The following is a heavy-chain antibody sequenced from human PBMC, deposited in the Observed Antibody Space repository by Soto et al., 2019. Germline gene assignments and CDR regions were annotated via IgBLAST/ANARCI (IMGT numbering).Heavy chain of an antibody. CDR2: ISSSGSTI. D-gene: IGHD2-2*02. J-gene: IGHJ6*02. V-gene: IGHV3-11*01. Sequence: GGSLRLSCAASGFTFSDYYMSWIRQAPGKGLEWVSYISSSGSTIYYADSVKGRFTISRDNAKNSLYLQMNSLRAEDTAVYYCASCGEVPAAISAGMDVWAKGPRSPSP. CDR3: ASCGEVPAAISAGMDV. CDR1: GFTFSDYY.